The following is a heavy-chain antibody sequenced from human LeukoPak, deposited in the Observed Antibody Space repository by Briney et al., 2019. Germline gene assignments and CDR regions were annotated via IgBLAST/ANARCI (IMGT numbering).Heavy chain of an antibody. CDR2: IYYSGST. CDR3: ARTYYDFWSGYGFDY. J-gene: IGHJ4*02. D-gene: IGHD3-3*01. V-gene: IGHV4-34*01. Sequence: SETLSLTCAVYGGSFSGYYWGWIRQPPGKGLEWIGSIYYSGSTYYNPSLKSRVTISVDTSKNQFSLKLSSVTAADTAVYYCARTYYDFWSGYGFDYWGQGTLVTVSS. CDR1: GGSFSGYY.